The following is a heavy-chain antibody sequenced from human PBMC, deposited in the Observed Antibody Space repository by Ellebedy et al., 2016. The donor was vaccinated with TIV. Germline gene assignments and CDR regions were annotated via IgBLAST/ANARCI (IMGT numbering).Heavy chain of an antibody. CDR3: ARLWLAHYYFDY. CDR1: GGSISSSSYY. Sequence: MPSETLSLTCTVSGGSISSSSYYWGWIRQPPGKGLEWIGSIYYSGSTYYNPSLKSRVTISVDTSKNQFSLKLTSVTAADTAVYYCARLWLAHYYFDYWGQGALVTVSS. V-gene: IGHV4-39*01. D-gene: IGHD6-19*01. J-gene: IGHJ4*02. CDR2: IYYSGST.